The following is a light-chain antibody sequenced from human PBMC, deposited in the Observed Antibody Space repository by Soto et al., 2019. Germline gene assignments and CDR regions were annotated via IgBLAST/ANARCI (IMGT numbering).Light chain of an antibody. J-gene: IGKJ4*02. CDR3: QQYNSYSEA. V-gene: IGKV1-5*01. Sequence: SPCTRSAPAGSRVPITCRGSQSSSNWLAWYQQKPGTAPKVLIYHASNLQSGVPSRFSGSGSGTEFTLTISSLQPDDFAAYYCQQYNSYSEAFGGGTKVDIK. CDR1: QSSSNW. CDR2: HAS.